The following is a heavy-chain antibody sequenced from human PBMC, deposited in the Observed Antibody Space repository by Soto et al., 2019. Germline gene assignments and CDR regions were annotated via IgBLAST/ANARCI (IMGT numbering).Heavy chain of an antibody. V-gene: IGHV3-30-3*01. CDR3: AREGYDSGAVAFDI. CDR2: ISYDGSNK. CDR1: GFTFSSCA. D-gene: IGHD3-22*01. J-gene: IGHJ3*02. Sequence: PGGSLRLSCAASGFTFSSCAMHWVRQAPGKGLEWVAVISYDGSNKYYADSVKGRFTISRDNSKNTLYLQMNSLRAEDTAVYYCAREGYDSGAVAFDIWGQGTMVTVSS.